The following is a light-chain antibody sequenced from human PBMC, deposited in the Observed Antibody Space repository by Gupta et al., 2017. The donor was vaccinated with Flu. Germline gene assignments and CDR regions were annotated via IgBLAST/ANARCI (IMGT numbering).Light chain of an antibody. CDR1: QDLGTW. J-gene: IGKJ4*01. CDR2: DAS. Sequence: EIVLTQSPATLSLSPGERATLACRASQDLGTWLAWYQQTPGQAPRLLIYDASSRAAGIPARFSGSGSGTDFTLTISILEPEDSAVYYCQHRKTWPLTFGGGTKVEIK. V-gene: IGKV3-11*01. CDR3: QHRKTWPLT.